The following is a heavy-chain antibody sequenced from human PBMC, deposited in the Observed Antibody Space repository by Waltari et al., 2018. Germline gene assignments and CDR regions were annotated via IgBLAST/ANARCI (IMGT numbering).Heavy chain of an antibody. V-gene: IGHV3-48*01. CDR1: GFTFTSYS. J-gene: IGHJ4*02. CDR3: VRDSAWAFDQ. Sequence: EVQLVESGGGLVQPGGSLRLSCAASGFTFTSYSMNWVRQAPGKGLEWVSNIGSDTGNIHYADSVKGRFTTSRDTDRNALDLQMNNLRAEDTAVYYCVRDSAWAFDQWGQGTLVTVSS. CDR2: IGSDTGNI. D-gene: IGHD7-27*01.